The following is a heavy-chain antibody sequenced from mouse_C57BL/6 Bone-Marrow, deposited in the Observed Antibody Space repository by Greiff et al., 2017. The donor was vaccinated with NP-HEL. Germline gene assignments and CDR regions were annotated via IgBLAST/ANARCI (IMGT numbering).Heavy chain of an antibody. CDR2: ISDGGSYT. Sequence: EVQGVESGGGLVKPGGSLKLSCAASGFTFSSYAMSWVRQTPEKRLEWVATISDGGSYTYYPDNVKGRFTISRDNAKNNLYLQMSHLKSEDTAMYYCAREGGYYYGRGYWGQGTLVTVSA. CDR3: AREGGYYYGRGY. V-gene: IGHV5-4*01. D-gene: IGHD1-1*01. CDR1: GFTFSSYA. J-gene: IGHJ3*01.